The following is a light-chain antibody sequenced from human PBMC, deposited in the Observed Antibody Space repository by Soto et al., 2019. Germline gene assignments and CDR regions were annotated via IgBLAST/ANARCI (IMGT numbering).Light chain of an antibody. CDR3: CSYAGNYILV. V-gene: IGLV2-11*01. CDR2: DVS. Sequence: QSALTQPPSVSGSPGQSVTISCTGTSSDVGGYNYVSWYQQHPGKAPNLMIYDVSKRPSGVPDRFSGSKSGNTASLTISGLQAEDEADYYCCSYAGNYILVFGGGTKVTVL. CDR1: SSDVGGYNY. J-gene: IGLJ2*01.